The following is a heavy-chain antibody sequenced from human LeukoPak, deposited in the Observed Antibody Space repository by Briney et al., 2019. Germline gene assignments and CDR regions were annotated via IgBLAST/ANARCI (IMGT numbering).Heavy chain of an antibody. D-gene: IGHD2-15*01. V-gene: IGHV3-15*01. Sequence: GGSLRLFCAASGFTFSNAWMSWVRQAPGKGLEWVGRIKSKTDGGTTDYAAPVKGRFTISRDDSKNTLYLQMNSLKTEDTAVYYCTTRYCSGGSCYPFDYWGQGTLVTVSS. J-gene: IGHJ4*02. CDR2: IKSKTDGGTT. CDR1: GFTFSNAW. CDR3: TTRYCSGGSCYPFDY.